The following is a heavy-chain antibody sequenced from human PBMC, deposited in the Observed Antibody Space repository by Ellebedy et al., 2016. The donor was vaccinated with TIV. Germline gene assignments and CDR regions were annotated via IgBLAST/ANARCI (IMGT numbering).Heavy chain of an antibody. CDR1: EFTFSDYA. J-gene: IGHJ5*02. D-gene: IGHD5-18*01. CDR2: IRNKPHGEAT. Sequence: GESLKISCTASEFTFSDYAMSWFRQAPGKGLEWVGFIRNKPHGEATDYAPSVKDRFTIPRDDSKSIAYLQMNSLKIGDTAVYYCTHGYSIAYPWGQGTLVAVSS. V-gene: IGHV3-49*03. CDR3: THGYSIAYP.